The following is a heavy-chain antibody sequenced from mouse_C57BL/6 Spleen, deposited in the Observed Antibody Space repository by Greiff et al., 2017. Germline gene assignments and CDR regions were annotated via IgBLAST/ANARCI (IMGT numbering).Heavy chain of an antibody. J-gene: IGHJ1*03. Sequence: VQLQQPGAELVRPGSSVKLSCKASGYTFTSYWMHWVKQRPIQGLEWIGNIDPSDSETHYNQKFKDKATLTVDKSSSTAYMQLSSLTSEDSAVYYCARHYGSYGYFDVWGTGPTVTVSS. CDR1: GYTFTSYW. CDR3: ARHYGSYGYFDV. D-gene: IGHD2-1*01. V-gene: IGHV1-52*01. CDR2: IDPSDSET.